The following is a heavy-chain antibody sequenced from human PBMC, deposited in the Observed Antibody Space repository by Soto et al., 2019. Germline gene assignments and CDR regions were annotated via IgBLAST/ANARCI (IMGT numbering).Heavy chain of an antibody. D-gene: IGHD3-16*01. CDR2: INASGGST. CDR1: GYSFTRYA. CDR3: ARGLRRGGDAFDI. J-gene: IGHJ3*02. Sequence: ASVKVSCKTSGYSFTRYAIHWVRQAPGQGLEWMGRINASGGSTSYAQKFQGRVTMTRDTSTSTVYMELSSLRSEDTAVYYCARGLRRGGDAFDIWGQGTMVTVSS. V-gene: IGHV1-46*03.